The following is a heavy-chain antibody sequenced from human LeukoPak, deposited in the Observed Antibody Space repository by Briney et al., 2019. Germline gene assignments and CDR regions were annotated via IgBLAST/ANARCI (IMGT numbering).Heavy chain of an antibody. J-gene: IGHJ4*02. CDR1: GGSISTGGYY. CDR2: IYYSGST. CDR3: ARAAPNYYDSSGSLRNPYFDY. V-gene: IGHV4-31*03. D-gene: IGHD3-22*01. Sequence: FQTLSLTCTVSGGSISTGGYYWSWIRQHPGKGLEWIGNIYYSGSTYYSPSLKSRVTMSVDTSKNQFSLTLISVTAADTAVYFCARAAPNYYDSSGSLRNPYFDYWGQGTLVTVSS.